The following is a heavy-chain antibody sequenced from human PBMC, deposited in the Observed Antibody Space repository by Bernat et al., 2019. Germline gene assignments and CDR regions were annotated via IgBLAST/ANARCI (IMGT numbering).Heavy chain of an antibody. CDR3: ARAMIISENAFDI. V-gene: IGHV4-31*11. J-gene: IGHJ3*02. CDR2: IYHSGTA. Sequence: QVQLRESGPGLVKPSQTLSLTCAVSGASISSDDYYWTWIRQHPGKGLEWIGYIYHSGTAFYSPSLKSRVTISVDTSKNQFSLKVNSVTAADTAMYYCARAMIISENAFDIWGQGTMVTVSS. CDR1: GASISSDDYY. D-gene: IGHD3-22*01.